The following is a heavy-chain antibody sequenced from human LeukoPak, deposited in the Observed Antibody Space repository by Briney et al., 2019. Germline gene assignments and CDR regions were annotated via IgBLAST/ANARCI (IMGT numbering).Heavy chain of an antibody. J-gene: IGHJ5*02. CDR1: GYSFSRYG. CDR2: ISTYNGNT. D-gene: IGHD3-22*01. Sequence: ASVKVSCKASGYSFSRYGTSWVRQAPGQGLEWMGWISTYNGNTNYAQEFQGRVTMTTDTSTNTAYMELRSLRSDDTAVYYCARDLDYYDSSGSGWFDPWGQGTLVTVSS. V-gene: IGHV1-18*01. CDR3: ARDLDYYDSSGSGWFDP.